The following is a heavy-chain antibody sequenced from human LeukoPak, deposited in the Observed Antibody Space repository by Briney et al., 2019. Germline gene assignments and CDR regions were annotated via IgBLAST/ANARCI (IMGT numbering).Heavy chain of an antibody. V-gene: IGHV4-59*01. CDR3: VRGGYSYGYGLGLLDY. Sequence: SETLSLTCAVSGGSISDYYWNWIRQPPAKGLEWVVYIYNSGRTNYNPSLKSRVTVSVDTSKNQFSLKLSSVTAADTAVYYCVRGGYSYGYGLGLLDYWGQGSLVTVSS. CDR2: IYNSGRT. J-gene: IGHJ4*02. D-gene: IGHD5-18*01. CDR1: GGSISDYY.